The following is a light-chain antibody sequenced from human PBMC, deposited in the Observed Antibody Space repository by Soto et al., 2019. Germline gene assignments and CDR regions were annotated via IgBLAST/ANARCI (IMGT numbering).Light chain of an antibody. V-gene: IGKV3-20*01. Sequence: EIVLTQSPGTLSLSTGERATLSCRASQSVSNSYLSWYQQKPGQAPRLLMYGASNRATGIPDRFSGSGSETDFTLTISRLEPEDFAVYYCQQYGTTRITFGQGRRLQN. CDR3: QQYGTTRIT. CDR2: GAS. CDR1: QSVSNSY. J-gene: IGKJ5*01.